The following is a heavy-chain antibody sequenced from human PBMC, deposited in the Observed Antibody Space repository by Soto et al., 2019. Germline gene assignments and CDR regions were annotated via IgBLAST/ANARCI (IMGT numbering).Heavy chain of an antibody. Sequence: GGSLRLSCAASGFTFSSYAMHWVRQAPGKGLEWVAVISYDGSNKYYADSVKGRFTISRDNSKNTLYLQMNSLRAEDTAVYYCARMRQQLVRDAFDIWGQGTMVTVSS. J-gene: IGHJ3*02. CDR2: ISYDGSNK. D-gene: IGHD6-13*01. CDR3: ARMRQQLVRDAFDI. CDR1: GFTFSSYA. V-gene: IGHV3-30-3*01.